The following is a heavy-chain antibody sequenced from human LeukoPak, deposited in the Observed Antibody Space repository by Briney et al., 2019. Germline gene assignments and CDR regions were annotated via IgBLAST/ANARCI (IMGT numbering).Heavy chain of an antibody. CDR3: ARGSGSGIDWFDP. Sequence: RSSETLSLTCTVSGGSISNYHWSWIRQPPGKGLEWIGYIHYSGSTNYNPSLKSRVTISVDTSKKQVSLKLSSMTAADTAVYYCARGSGSGIDWFDPWGQGTLVTVSS. D-gene: IGHD3-10*01. CDR2: IHYSGST. V-gene: IGHV4-59*01. CDR1: GGSISNYH. J-gene: IGHJ5*02.